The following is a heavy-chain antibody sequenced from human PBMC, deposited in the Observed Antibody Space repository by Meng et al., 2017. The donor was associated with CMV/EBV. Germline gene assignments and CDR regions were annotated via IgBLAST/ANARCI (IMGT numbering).Heavy chain of an antibody. D-gene: IGHD3-22*01. Sequence: ETLSLTCTVSGGSISSSSYYWGWIRQPPGKGLEWVANIKQDGSEKYYVDSVKGRFTISRDNAKNSLYLQMNSLRAEDTAVYYCARERGRMIVVARGFDAFDIWGQGTMVTVSS. V-gene: IGHV3-7*01. CDR2: IKQDGSEK. CDR3: ARERGRMIVVARGFDAFDI. CDR1: GGSISSSSYY. J-gene: IGHJ3*02.